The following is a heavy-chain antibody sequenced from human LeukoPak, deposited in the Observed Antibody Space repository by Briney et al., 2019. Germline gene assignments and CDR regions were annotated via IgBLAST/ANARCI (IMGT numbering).Heavy chain of an antibody. CDR2: LSYEGSNT. V-gene: IGHV3-30-3*01. CDR1: GFSFSSYA. J-gene: IGHJ4*02. Sequence: PGKSLSLSCAASGFSFSSYAIHWVRQAPGKGLEWVAVLSYEGSNTHYADSVKGRFTLSRDNSKDTVYLQMDSLRPEDTGVYFCARAGDWITFYLDYWGQGTVVAVST. D-gene: IGHD1-1*01. CDR3: ARAGDWITFYLDY.